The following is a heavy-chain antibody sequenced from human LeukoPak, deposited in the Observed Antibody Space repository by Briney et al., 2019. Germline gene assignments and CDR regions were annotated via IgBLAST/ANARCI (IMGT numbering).Heavy chain of an antibody. CDR3: AKDGRFPNWFDP. Sequence: GSLRLSCAASGFTFSSYGMHWVRQAPGKGLEWVAVISYDGSNKYYADSVKGRFTISRDNSKNTLYLQMNSLRAEDTAVYYCAKDGRFPNWFDPWGQGTLVTVSS. J-gene: IGHJ5*02. CDR1: GFTFSSYG. V-gene: IGHV3-30*18. D-gene: IGHD1-1*01. CDR2: ISYDGSNK.